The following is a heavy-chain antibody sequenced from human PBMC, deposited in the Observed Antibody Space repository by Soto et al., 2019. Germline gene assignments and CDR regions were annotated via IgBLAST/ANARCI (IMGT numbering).Heavy chain of an antibody. D-gene: IGHD6-19*01. CDR3: ARDRRTDSSGWYGGMDV. V-gene: IGHV3-30-3*01. J-gene: IGHJ6*02. CDR1: GFTFSSYA. Sequence: QVQLVESGGGVVQPGRSLRLSCAASGFTFSSYAMHWVRQAPGKGLEWVAVISYDGSNKYYADSVKGRFTISRDNSKNTLYLQMNSLRAEDTAVYYCARDRRTDSSGWYGGMDVWGQGTTVTVSS. CDR2: ISYDGSNK.